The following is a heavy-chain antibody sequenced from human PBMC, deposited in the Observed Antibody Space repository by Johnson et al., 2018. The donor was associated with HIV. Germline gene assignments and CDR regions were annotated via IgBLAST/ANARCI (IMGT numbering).Heavy chain of an antibody. CDR3: AAPRWLRSSSKTAEGEGGAFDI. V-gene: IGHV3-66*02. Sequence: VQLVESGGGLVQPGGSLRLSCAASGFTVSSNYMSWVRQAPGKGLEWVSVIYSGGSTYYADSVTGRFTISRDNSKNTLYLQMNSLRAEETAVYYCAAPRWLRSSSKTAEGEGGAFDIWGQGTMVTVSS. CDR2: IYSGGST. CDR1: GFTVSSNY. J-gene: IGHJ3*02. D-gene: IGHD6-6*01.